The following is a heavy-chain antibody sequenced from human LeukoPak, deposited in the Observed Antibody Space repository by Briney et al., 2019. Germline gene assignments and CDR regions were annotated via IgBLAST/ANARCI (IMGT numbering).Heavy chain of an antibody. V-gene: IGHV1-18*01. D-gene: IGHD3-3*01. J-gene: IGHJ4*02. Sequence: GASVKVSCKASGYTFTSYGISWVRQAPGQGLEWMGWISAYNGNTNYAQKLQGRVTLTTDTSTSTAYMELRSLRSDDTAVYYCARIPDTIFGVVPDYWGQGTLVTVSS. CDR3: ARIPDTIFGVVPDY. CDR2: ISAYNGNT. CDR1: GYTFTSYG.